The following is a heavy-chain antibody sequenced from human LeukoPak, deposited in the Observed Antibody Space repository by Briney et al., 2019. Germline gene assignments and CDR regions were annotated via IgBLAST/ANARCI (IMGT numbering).Heavy chain of an antibody. CDR1: GFTVSSNY. CDR3: ARGLGIAAAGTKLDY. V-gene: IGHV3-66*02. D-gene: IGHD6-13*01. CDR2: TYSGGSA. J-gene: IGHJ4*02. Sequence: PGGSLRLSCAASGFTVSSNYMSWVRQAPGKGLEWVSVTYSGGSAYYSDYVKGRFTISRNNCKNTLYLQMNSLRAEDAAVYYCARGLGIAAAGTKLDYWGQGNLVTVSS.